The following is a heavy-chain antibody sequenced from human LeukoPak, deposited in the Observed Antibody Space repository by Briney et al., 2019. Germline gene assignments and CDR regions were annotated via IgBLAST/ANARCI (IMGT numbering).Heavy chain of an antibody. CDR3: AKARDDYGDLFDP. Sequence: GGSLRLSCAASGFTFSSYGMHWVRQAPGKGLEWVAVIYYDGSNKYYADSVKGRFTISRDNSKNTLYLQMNSLRAEDTAVYYCAKARDDYGDLFDPWGQGTLVTVSS. V-gene: IGHV3-30*18. CDR1: GFTFSSYG. D-gene: IGHD4-17*01. CDR2: IYYDGSNK. J-gene: IGHJ5*02.